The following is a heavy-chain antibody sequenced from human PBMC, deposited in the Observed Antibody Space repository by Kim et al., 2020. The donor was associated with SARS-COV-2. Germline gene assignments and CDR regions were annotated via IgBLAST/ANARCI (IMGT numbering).Heavy chain of an antibody. D-gene: IGHD6-13*01. CDR2: MWDDGSRQ. J-gene: IGHJ4*02. CDR1: GFSITTYG. V-gene: IGHV3-33*01. Sequence: GGSLRLSCAAFGFSITTYGTHWVRQTPGEGLEWVAGMWDDGSRQLYADSVEGRFTISRDISKNTVYLQMNSLKAEDTAVYYCARDVGTSLDYWGRGTLVAVSS. CDR3: ARDVGTSLDY.